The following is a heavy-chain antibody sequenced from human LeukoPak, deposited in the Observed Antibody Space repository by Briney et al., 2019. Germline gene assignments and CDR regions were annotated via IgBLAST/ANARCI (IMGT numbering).Heavy chain of an antibody. J-gene: IGHJ4*02. CDR2: ILYNGNNK. V-gene: IGHV3-30*02. Sequence: GRSLRLSCTTSGFTFSNFGMHWVRQAPGKGLEWVAFILYNGNNKYYAESVKGRFTISRDNSKRTVFLQMNSLRVDDTAVYYCAKDQEIKGTTLFYFDFWGQGNQVTVSS. D-gene: IGHD1-14*01. CDR3: AKDQEIKGTTLFYFDF. CDR1: GFTFSNFG.